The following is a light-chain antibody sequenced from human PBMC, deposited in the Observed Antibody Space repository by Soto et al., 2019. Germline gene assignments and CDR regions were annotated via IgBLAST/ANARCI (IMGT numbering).Light chain of an antibody. J-gene: IGKJ1*01. CDR2: GAS. CDR1: QSLSSTY. Sequence: EIVLTQSPGTLSLSPGERATLSCRASQSLSSTYLAWYQQKPGQAPRLLIYGASNRATGIPDRFSGSGSGTDFTLTINRLEPEDFAVYYCQQYGGSPLTFGQGTMVEIK. CDR3: QQYGGSPLT. V-gene: IGKV3-20*01.